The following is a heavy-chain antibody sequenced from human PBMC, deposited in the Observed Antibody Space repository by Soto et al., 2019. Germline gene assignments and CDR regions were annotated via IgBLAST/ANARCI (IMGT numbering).Heavy chain of an antibody. Sequence: EVQLVESGGGLVQPGGSLRLSCAASGFTFSSYDMHWVRQATGKGLEWVSAIGTAGDTYYPGSVTGRFTISRDNAKFSLYLQMNRLRAEDTDVYSCARGVLPDDDDSSGRDAFDIWGQGILVTVSS. V-gene: IGHV3-13*01. J-gene: IGHJ3*02. CDR3: ARGVLPDDDDSSGRDAFDI. CDR1: GFTFSSYD. CDR2: IGTAGDT. D-gene: IGHD3-22*01.